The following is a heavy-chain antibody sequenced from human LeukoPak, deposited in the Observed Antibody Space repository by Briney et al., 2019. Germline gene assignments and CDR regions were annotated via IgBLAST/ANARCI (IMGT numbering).Heavy chain of an antibody. Sequence: GGSLRLSCAASGFTFSLYAMTWVRQTPEKGLEWVSTIDGDGANTYYADSVRGRFTISRDNSKNTLSLQMTSLRADDTAVYYCATRVGLDYYYYYMDVWGKGTTVTVSS. V-gene: IGHV3-23*01. CDR3: ATRVGLDYYYYYMDV. CDR1: GFTFSLYA. J-gene: IGHJ6*03. D-gene: IGHD3-10*01. CDR2: IDGDGANT.